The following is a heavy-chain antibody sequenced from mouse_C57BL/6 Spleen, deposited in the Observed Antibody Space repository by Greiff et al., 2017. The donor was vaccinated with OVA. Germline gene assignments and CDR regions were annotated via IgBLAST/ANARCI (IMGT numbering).Heavy chain of an antibody. CDR2: IYPGDGDT. CDR3: ARALENAMDY. J-gene: IGHJ4*01. Sequence: QVQLQQSGPELVKPGASVKISCKASGYAFSSSWMNWVKQRPGTGLEWIGRIYPGDGDTNYNGKFKGKATLTADKSSSTAYMQLSSLTSEDSAVYFCARALENAMDYWGQGTSVTVSS. CDR1: GYAFSSSW. V-gene: IGHV1-82*01.